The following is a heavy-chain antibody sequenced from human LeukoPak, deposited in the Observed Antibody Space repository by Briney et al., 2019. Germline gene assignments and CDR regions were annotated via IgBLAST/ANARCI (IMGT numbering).Heavy chain of an antibody. CDR3: ARVQLGYCSSTSCSFDY. CDR2: IRYDGSNK. CDR1: GITFSSYG. Sequence: GGSLRLSCAASGITFSSYGMHWVRQAPGKGLEWVAFIRYDGSNKYYAGSVKGRFTISRDNSKNTLYLQMNSLRAEDTAVYYCARVQLGYCSSTSCSFDYWGQGTLVTVSS. J-gene: IGHJ4*02. V-gene: IGHV3-30*02. D-gene: IGHD2-2*01.